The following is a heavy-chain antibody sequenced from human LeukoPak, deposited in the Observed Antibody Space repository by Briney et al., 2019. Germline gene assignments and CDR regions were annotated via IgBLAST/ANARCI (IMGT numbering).Heavy chain of an antibody. D-gene: IGHD6-13*01. CDR2: ISSSSSYI. CDR1: GFTFSSYS. J-gene: IGHJ4*02. Sequence: GGSLRLSCAASGFTFSSYSMNWVRQAPGKGLEWGSSISSSSSYIYYADSVKGRFTISRDNAKNSLYLQMNSLRAEDTAVYYCARDLSVAAAADYWGQGTLVTVSS. CDR3: ARDLSVAAAADY. V-gene: IGHV3-21*01.